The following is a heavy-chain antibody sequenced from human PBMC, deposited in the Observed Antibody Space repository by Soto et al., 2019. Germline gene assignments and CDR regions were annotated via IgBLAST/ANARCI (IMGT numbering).Heavy chain of an antibody. J-gene: IGHJ4*02. CDR3: ASSDDYGDLPFDY. CDR1: GFTFSSYA. Sequence: VQLVESGGGVVQPGRSLRLSCAASGFTFSSYAMHWVRQAPGKGLEWVAVISYDGSNKYYADSVKGRFTISRDNSKNTLYLQMNSLRAEDTAVYYCASSDDYGDLPFDYWGQGTLVTVSS. CDR2: ISYDGSNK. D-gene: IGHD4-17*01. V-gene: IGHV3-30-3*01.